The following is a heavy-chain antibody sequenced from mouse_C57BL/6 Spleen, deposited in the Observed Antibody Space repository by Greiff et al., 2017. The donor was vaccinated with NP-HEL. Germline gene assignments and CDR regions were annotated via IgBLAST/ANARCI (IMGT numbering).Heavy chain of an antibody. CDR2: IDPSDSYT. D-gene: IGHD3-2*02. Sequence: VQLQQPGAELVKPGASVKLSCKASGYTFTSYWMQWVKQRPGQGLEWIGEIDPSDSYTNYNQKFKGKATLTVDTSSSTAYMQLSSLTSEDSAVYYCARRAEQLRRDYWGQGTTLTVSS. V-gene: IGHV1-50*01. J-gene: IGHJ2*01. CDR1: GYTFTSYW. CDR3: ARRAEQLRRDY.